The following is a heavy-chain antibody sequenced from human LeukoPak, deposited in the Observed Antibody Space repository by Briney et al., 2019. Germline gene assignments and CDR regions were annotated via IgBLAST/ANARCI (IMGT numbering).Heavy chain of an antibody. CDR2: IYYSGST. CDR1: GGSISSYY. V-gene: IGHV4-59*01. Sequence: SETLSLTCTVSGGSISSYYWSWIRQPPGKGLEWIGHIYYSGSTNYNPSLKSRVTISVDTSKNQFSLKLSSVTAADTAVYYCARDIGGLLPQLWGQGTLVTVSS. J-gene: IGHJ4*02. CDR3: ARDIGGLLPQL. D-gene: IGHD2-21*02.